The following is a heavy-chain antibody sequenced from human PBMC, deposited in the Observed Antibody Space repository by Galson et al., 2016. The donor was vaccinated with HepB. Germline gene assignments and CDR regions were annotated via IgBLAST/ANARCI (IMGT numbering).Heavy chain of an antibody. CDR3: ASHGGSPTGILGPTEGLDY. CDR2: IYGGGTT. J-gene: IGHJ4*02. Sequence: SLRLSCAASGFTVSRHYMTWVRQAPGKGLEWVSVIYGGGTTYYADSVRGRFIISRDSSKNTLYLQMNNLRVEDTAVYYCASHGGSPTGILGPTEGLDYWGQGTLVTVSS. D-gene: IGHD1-26*01. CDR1: GFTVSRHY. V-gene: IGHV3-53*01.